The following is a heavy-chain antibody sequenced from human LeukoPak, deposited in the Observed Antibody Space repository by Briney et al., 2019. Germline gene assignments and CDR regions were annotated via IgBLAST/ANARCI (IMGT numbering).Heavy chain of an antibody. Sequence: PGGSLRLSCVGSGFAFRSFGMHWVRQAPGKGLEWVAVISYDGSKEYYGDAVKGRFTISRDNSKNTVYLQMSSLGTEDTAVFYCAKRTVAGIEVIDVWGQGTMVIVSS. CDR3: AKRTVAGIEVIDV. J-gene: IGHJ3*01. CDR1: GFAFRSFG. V-gene: IGHV3-30*18. D-gene: IGHD6-19*01. CDR2: ISYDGSKE.